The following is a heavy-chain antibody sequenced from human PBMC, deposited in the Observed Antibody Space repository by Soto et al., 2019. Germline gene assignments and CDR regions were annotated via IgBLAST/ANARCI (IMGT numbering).Heavy chain of an antibody. V-gene: IGHV3-23*01. J-gene: IGHJ4*02. CDR3: AKDLSRRPFWSGYYYFDY. CDR1: GFTFSSYA. Sequence: GGSLRLSCAASGFTFSSYAMSWVRQAPGKGLEWVSAISGSGGSTYYADSVKGRFTISRDNSKNTLYLQMNSLRAEDTAVYYCAKDLSRRPFWSGYYYFDYWGQGTLVTVSS. D-gene: IGHD3-3*01. CDR2: ISGSGGST.